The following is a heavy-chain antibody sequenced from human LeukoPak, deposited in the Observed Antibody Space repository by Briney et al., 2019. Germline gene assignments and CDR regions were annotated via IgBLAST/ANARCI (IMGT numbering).Heavy chain of an antibody. CDR3: ASRVRGVIRWFDP. CDR1: GGSISSSSYY. J-gene: IGHJ5*02. V-gene: IGHV4-39*01. CDR2: IFYSGST. D-gene: IGHD3-10*01. Sequence: SETLSLTCTVSGGSISSSSYYWGWIRQPPGKGLEWIGSIFYSGSTYYNPSLKSRVTISVDTSKNQFSLRLSSVTDADTAVYYCASRVRGVIRWFDPWGQGTLVTVSS.